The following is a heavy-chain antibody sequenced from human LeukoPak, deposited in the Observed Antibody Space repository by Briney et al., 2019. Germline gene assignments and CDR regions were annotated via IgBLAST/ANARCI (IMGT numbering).Heavy chain of an antibody. J-gene: IGHJ4*02. CDR3: ARDMGGYFDY. CDR2: IGTAGDT. Sequence: PGRSLRLSCAASGFTFSSYDMHWVRQATGKGLEWVSAIGTAGDTYYPGSVKGRFTISRENAKNSSYLQMNSLRAGDTAVYYCARDMGGYFDYWGQGTLVTVSS. CDR1: GFTFSSYD. V-gene: IGHV3-13*01. D-gene: IGHD2-15*01.